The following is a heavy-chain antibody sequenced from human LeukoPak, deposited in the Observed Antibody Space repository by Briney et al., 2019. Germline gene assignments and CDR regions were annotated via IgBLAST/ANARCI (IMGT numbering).Heavy chain of an antibody. D-gene: IGHD3-3*01. CDR2: ISGSGGSI. Sequence: GGSLRLSCAASGFTFSSYAMSWVRQAPGKGLEWVSAISGSGGSIYYADSVKGRFTISRDNSKNTLYLQMNSLRAEDTAVYYCAKDLLEYYDFWSGYALDYWGQGTLVTVSS. CDR1: GFTFSSYA. J-gene: IGHJ4*02. CDR3: AKDLLEYYDFWSGYALDY. V-gene: IGHV3-23*01.